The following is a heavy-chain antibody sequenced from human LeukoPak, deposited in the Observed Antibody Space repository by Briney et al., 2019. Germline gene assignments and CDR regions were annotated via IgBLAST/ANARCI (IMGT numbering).Heavy chain of an antibody. CDR3: AKDGNYDSSGYYFDY. Sequence: PGRSLRLSCAASGFTFSSYGMHWVRQAPGKGLEWVAVIWYDGSDEYYADSVKGRFTISRDNSKNTLYLQMSSLRAEGTAVYYCAKDGNYDSSGYYFDYWGQGVLVTVSS. V-gene: IGHV3-33*06. CDR1: GFTFSSYG. D-gene: IGHD3-22*01. CDR2: IWYDGSDE. J-gene: IGHJ4*02.